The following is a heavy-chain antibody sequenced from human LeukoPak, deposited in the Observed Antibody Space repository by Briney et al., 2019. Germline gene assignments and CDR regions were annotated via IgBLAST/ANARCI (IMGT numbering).Heavy chain of an antibody. CDR1: GFTFSSYA. J-gene: IGHJ5*02. V-gene: IGHV3-30-3*01. CDR3: ARDRGRSWFDP. CDR2: ISYDGSNK. Sequence: PGGSLRLSCAASGFTFSSYAMHWVRQAPGKGLEWVAVISYDGSNKYYADSVKGRFTISRDNSKNTLYLQMNSLRAEDTAVYYCARDRGRSWFDPWGQGTLVTVSS.